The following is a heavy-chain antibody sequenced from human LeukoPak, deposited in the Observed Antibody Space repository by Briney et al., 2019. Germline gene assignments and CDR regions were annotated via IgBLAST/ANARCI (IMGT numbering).Heavy chain of an antibody. CDR3: ARDPNKFDY. CDR2: IKEDGSEE. J-gene: IGHJ4*02. CDR1: GFTFSRYW. D-gene: IGHD1/OR15-1a*01. Sequence: GGSLRLSCTASGFTFSRYWMSWVRQAPGKGLEWVAYIKEDGSEESYADSVKGRFTISRDNAESSLYLQMNSLIAEDTAVYYCARDPNKFDYWGQGTLVTVSS. V-gene: IGHV3-7*01.